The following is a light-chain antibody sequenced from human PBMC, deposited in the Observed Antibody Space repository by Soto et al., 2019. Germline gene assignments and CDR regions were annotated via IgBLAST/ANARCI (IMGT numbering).Light chain of an antibody. CDR3: SSYTSSSTLDV. Sequence: QSVLTQPASVSGSPGQSITISCTGTSSDVGYYNYVSWYQQHPGNAPKLIIYEVSNRPAGVSNRFSGSKSGNTASLTISGLQAEDEADYYCSSYTSSSTLDVFGIGTKVTV. CDR2: EVS. J-gene: IGLJ1*01. V-gene: IGLV2-14*01. CDR1: SSDVGYYNY.